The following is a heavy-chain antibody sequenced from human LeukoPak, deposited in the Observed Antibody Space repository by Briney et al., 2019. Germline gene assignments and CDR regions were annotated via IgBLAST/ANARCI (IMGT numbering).Heavy chain of an antibody. Sequence: GGSLRLSCSASGFIFNEFYMSWIRQAPGKGLECVSYVTTTGDPVYYTDSVKGRFTISRDNAKNSLFLQMTSLRDEDTAVYYCARWPYSSSYYFDYWGQGTLVTVSS. V-gene: IGHV3-11*04. CDR2: VTTTGDPV. D-gene: IGHD6-6*01. CDR3: ARWPYSSSYYFDY. CDR1: GFIFNEFY. J-gene: IGHJ4*02.